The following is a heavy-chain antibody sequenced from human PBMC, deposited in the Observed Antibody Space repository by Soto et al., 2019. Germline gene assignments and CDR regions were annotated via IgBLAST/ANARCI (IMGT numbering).Heavy chain of an antibody. CDR2: IYWNDDK. Sequence: SGPTLVNPTQTLTLTCIFSGFSLRTSGVGVGWIRQPPGKALEWLGFIYWNDDKRYSPSLKSRLTITKDTSKNQVVLTMTNMDPVDTATYYCAKSGSSGWYGWFDPWGQGALVTVSS. CDR3: AKSGSSGWYGWFDP. CDR1: GFSLRTSGVG. D-gene: IGHD6-19*01. J-gene: IGHJ5*02. V-gene: IGHV2-5*01.